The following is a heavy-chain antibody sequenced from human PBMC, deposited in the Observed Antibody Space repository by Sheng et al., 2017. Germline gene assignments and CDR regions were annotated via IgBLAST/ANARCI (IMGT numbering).Heavy chain of an antibody. CDR2: IIPILGIA. Sequence: QVQLVQSGAEVKKPGSSVKVSCKASGGTFSSYAISWVRQAPGQGLEWMGGIIPILGIANYAQKFQGRVTITADKSTSTAYMELSSLRSEDTAVYYCARDSDTEQRVYYFDYWGQGTLVTVSS. V-gene: IGHV1-69*04. J-gene: IGHJ4*02. D-gene: IGHD6-25*01. CDR1: GGTFSSYA. CDR3: ARDSDTEQRVYYFDY.